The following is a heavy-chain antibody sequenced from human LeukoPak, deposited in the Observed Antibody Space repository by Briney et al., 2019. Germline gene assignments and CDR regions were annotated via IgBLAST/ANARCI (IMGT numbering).Heavy chain of an antibody. Sequence: GGSLRLSCAASGFTFSGCWMTWVRQAPGKGLEWVANIKPDESEKYYVDSVKGRFTISRDNAKNSVYLQMNSLRVEDTAVYYCTRWNMLDIWGQGTMVTVSS. D-gene: IGHD2/OR15-2a*01. CDR2: IKPDESEK. CDR3: TRWNMLDI. V-gene: IGHV3-7*03. CDR1: GFTFSGCW. J-gene: IGHJ3*02.